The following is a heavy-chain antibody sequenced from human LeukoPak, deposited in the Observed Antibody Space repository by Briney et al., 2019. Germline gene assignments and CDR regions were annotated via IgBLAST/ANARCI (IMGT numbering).Heavy chain of an antibody. CDR1: GGSISSYY. J-gene: IGHJ6*02. CDR3: ARASSSWYGMDV. D-gene: IGHD6-13*01. CDR2: IYYSGST. Sequence: SETLSLTCTVSGGSISSYYWSWIRQPPGKGLEWIGYIYYSGSTNYNPSLKSRVTISVDTSKNQFPLKLSSVTAADTAVYYCARASSSWYGMDVWGQGTTVTVSS. V-gene: IGHV4-59*01.